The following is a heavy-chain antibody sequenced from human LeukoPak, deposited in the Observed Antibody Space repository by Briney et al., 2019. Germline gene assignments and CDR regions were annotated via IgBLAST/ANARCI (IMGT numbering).Heavy chain of an antibody. CDR2: ISNTKNEM. D-gene: IGHD2-15*01. J-gene: IGHJ4*02. CDR1: GFTFSTYN. Sequence: GGSLRLSCAASGFTFSTYNMNWVRQPPGKGLEWVSSISNTKNEMYYADTAKGRFTTSRNNAKNSLYLQMNSLRAEDTAVYYCAREGRSTSVWCSGGSCYDFDYWGQGVLVTVSS. V-gene: IGHV3-21*01. CDR3: AREGRSTSVWCSGGSCYDFDY.